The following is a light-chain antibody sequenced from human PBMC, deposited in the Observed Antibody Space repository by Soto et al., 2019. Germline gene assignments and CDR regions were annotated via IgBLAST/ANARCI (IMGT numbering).Light chain of an antibody. Sequence: DIRMTQSPSTLSASVGDRVTITCRASQSIDTWLAWYQQKPGKAPKLLIYRASSLESGVPSRFSGSGSGTEFTLTISSLQPDDFSTYYCQRYDTYSGTCGPGTKVDIK. CDR3: QRYDTYSGT. CDR2: RAS. V-gene: IGKV1-5*03. CDR1: QSIDTW. J-gene: IGKJ3*01.